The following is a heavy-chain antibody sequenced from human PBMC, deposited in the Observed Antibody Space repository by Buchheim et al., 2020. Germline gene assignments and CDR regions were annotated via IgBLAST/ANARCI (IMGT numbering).Heavy chain of an antibody. J-gene: IGHJ4*02. D-gene: IGHD3-3*01. V-gene: IGHV3-23*01. CDR2: ISGSGGTT. Sequence: EVQLLESGGGLVQPGGSLRLSCAASGFSFSGYAMSWVRQAPGRGLEWVSFISGSGGTTFYADSVKGRFSISRDNSKNTLYLQMNSLRAEDTAVYFCAKGYDFWSGSLECWGQGTL. CDR1: GFSFSGYA. CDR3: AKGYDFWSGSLEC.